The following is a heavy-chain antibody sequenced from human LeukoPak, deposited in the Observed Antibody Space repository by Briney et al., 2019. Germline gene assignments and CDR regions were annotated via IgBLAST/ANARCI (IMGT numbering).Heavy chain of an antibody. J-gene: IGHJ4*02. V-gene: IGHV3-23*01. D-gene: IGHD5-24*01. CDR1: GFTFSTYT. CDR2: IGNNGGGI. Sequence: GGSLRLSCAASGFTFSTYTMYWVRHPPGKRLEWVSIIGNNGGGIHYADSVKGRFTISRDNFKNALYLQMNSLRAEDTAVYYCVRDPLARDGFNSLDYWGQGTLVTVSS. CDR3: VRDPLARDGFNSLDY.